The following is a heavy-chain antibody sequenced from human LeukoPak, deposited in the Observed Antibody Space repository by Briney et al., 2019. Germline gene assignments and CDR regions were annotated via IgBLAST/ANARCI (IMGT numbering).Heavy chain of an antibody. CDR2: LSGTGGST. CDR3: AKAPSGYYDTSGPKWFDY. Sequence: GGSLRLSCAASGFTFSSYAMGWVRQAPGKGLEWVSALSGTGGSTYYADSVKGRFTISSDNSKNTLYLQMNSLRAEDTAVYYCAKAPSGYYDTSGPKWFDYWGQGTLVTVSS. V-gene: IGHV3-23*01. D-gene: IGHD3-22*01. CDR1: GFTFSSYA. J-gene: IGHJ4*02.